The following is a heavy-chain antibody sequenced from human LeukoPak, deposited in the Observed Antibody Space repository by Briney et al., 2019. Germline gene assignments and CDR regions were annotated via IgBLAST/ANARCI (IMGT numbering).Heavy chain of an antibody. CDR3: ARDLVIRNWNYDAFDI. CDR1: GFTFSSYW. V-gene: IGHV3-7*01. CDR2: IKQDGSEK. Sequence: PGGSLRLSCAASGFTFSSYWMNWVRQAPGKGLEWVANIKQDGSEKYYVDSVKGRFTISRDNTKNSLYLQMNSLRAEDTAVYYCARDLVIRNWNYDAFDIWGQGTMVTVSS. J-gene: IGHJ3*02. D-gene: IGHD1-7*01.